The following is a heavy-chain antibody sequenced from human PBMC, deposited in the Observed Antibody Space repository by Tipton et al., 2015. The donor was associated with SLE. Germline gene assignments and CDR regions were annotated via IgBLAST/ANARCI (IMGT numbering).Heavy chain of an antibody. V-gene: IGHV3-23*01. D-gene: IGHD2-15*01. CDR2: INYSGDRT. Sequence: SLRLSCVASGFTFNSYAMSWVRQAPGKGLEWVSAINYSGDRTYYIDSVRGRFTISRDNSKNTLYVQMNSLRAEDTATYYCAKGDCSGGSCYSDLVFDYWGQGTLVTVSS. CDR1: GFTFNSYA. J-gene: IGHJ4*02. CDR3: AKGDCSGGSCYSDLVFDY.